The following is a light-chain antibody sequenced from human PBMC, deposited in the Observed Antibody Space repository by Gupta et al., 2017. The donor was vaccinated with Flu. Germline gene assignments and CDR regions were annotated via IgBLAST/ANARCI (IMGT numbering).Light chain of an antibody. CDR3: QQYNSYPLT. Sequence: GDIVTITCRASQGISSWLAWYQQKPEKAPKSLIYAASNLQSGVPSRFSGSGSGTDFTLTISSLQPEDSATYYCQQYNSYPLTFGGGTKVEIK. J-gene: IGKJ4*01. CDR2: AAS. CDR1: QGISSW. V-gene: IGKV1D-16*01.